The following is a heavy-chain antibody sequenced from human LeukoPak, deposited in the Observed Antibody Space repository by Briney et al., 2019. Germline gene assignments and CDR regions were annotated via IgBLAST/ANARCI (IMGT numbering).Heavy chain of an antibody. V-gene: IGHV3-23*01. D-gene: IGHD3-22*01. CDR3: AKAGDSSGSNWFDP. Sequence: GGSLRLSCAASGFTFSSYAMSWVRQAPGKGLEWVSAISGSGGSTYYADSVKGRFTISRDNSKNTLYLQMNSLRAEDTAVYYCAKAGDSSGSNWFDPWGQGTLVTVSP. J-gene: IGHJ5*02. CDR2: ISGSGGST. CDR1: GFTFSSYA.